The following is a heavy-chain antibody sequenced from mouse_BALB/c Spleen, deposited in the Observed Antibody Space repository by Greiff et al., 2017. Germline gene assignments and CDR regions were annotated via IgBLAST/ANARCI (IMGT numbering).Heavy chain of an antibody. V-gene: IGHV7-3*02. CDR2: IRNKANGYTT. CDR1: GFTFTDYY. J-gene: IGHJ4*01. Sequence: EVMLVESGGGLVQPGGSLRLSCATSGFTFTDYYMSWVRQPPGKALEWLGFIRNKANGYTTEYSASVKGRFTISRDNSQSILYLQMNTLRAEDSATYYCARRIYAMDCWGQGTSVTVSS. CDR3: ARRIYAMDC.